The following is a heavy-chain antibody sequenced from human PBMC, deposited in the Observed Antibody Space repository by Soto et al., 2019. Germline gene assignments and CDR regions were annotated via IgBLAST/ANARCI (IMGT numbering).Heavy chain of an antibody. Sequence: ASVKVSFKVSGYTLTELSMHWVRQAPGKGLEWMGGFDPEDGETIYAQKFQGRVTMTEDTSTDTAYMELSSLRSEDTAVYYCATQLRYFDWFDPWGQGTLVTVSS. CDR2: FDPEDGET. V-gene: IGHV1-24*01. J-gene: IGHJ5*02. CDR1: GYTLTELS. D-gene: IGHD3-9*01. CDR3: ATQLRYFDWFDP.